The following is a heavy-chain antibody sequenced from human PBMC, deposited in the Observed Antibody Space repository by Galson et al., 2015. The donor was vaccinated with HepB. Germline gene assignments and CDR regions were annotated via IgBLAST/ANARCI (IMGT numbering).Heavy chain of an antibody. Sequence: GFTFTAYYFHWVRQAPGQGLEWMGRINPDSGDTIYAQMFQGRVTMTRDTSISTTYMELNSLRAEDTAVYYCARDVAVDVLGSFDIWGQGTMVTVSS. J-gene: IGHJ3*02. D-gene: IGHD6-19*01. CDR2: INPDSGDT. CDR1: GFTFTAYY. CDR3: ARDVAVDVLGSFDI. V-gene: IGHV1-2*06.